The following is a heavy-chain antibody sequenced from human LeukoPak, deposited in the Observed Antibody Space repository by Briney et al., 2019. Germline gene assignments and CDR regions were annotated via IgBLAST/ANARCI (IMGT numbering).Heavy chain of an antibody. CDR1: GFTVSSNY. J-gene: IGHJ6*02. V-gene: IGHV3-66*02. CDR3: ARGLIAGYCSGGSCQYYYYYGMDV. D-gene: IGHD2-15*01. Sequence: GGSLRLSCAASGFTVSSNYISWVRQAPGKGLEGVSVIYSGGSTYYADSVKGRFTIPRGNSKNTLYLQMNSLRAEDTAVYYCARGLIAGYCSGGSCQYYYYYGMDVWGQGTTVTVSS. CDR2: IYSGGST.